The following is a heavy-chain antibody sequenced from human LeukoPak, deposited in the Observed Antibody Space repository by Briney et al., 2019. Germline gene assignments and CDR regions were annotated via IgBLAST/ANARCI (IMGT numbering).Heavy chain of an antibody. CDR2: ISSSSSTI. V-gene: IGHV3-48*01. J-gene: IGHJ4*02. D-gene: IGHD2/OR15-2a*01. CDR1: GFTFSSYS. Sequence: GGSLRLSCAASGFTFSSYSMNWVRQAPGKGLEWVSYISSSSSTIYYADSVKGRFTISRDNSRDNSKNTLHLQMSSLRAEDTALYYCVKEAEVSPLSYFDHRGQGTLVAVSS. CDR3: VKEAEVSPLSYFDH.